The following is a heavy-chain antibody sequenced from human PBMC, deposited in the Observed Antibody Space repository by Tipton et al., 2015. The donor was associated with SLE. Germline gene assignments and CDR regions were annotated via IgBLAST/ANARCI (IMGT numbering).Heavy chain of an antibody. CDR2: INHSGST. CDR3: ARGGESYDY. Sequence: TLSLTCAVYGGSFSGYYWSWIRQPPGKGLEWIGEINHSGSTNYNPSLKSRDTISVDTSKNQFSLKLSSVTAADTAVYYCARGGESYDYWGQGTLVTVSS. D-gene: IGHD1-26*01. J-gene: IGHJ4*02. V-gene: IGHV4-34*01. CDR1: GGSFSGYY.